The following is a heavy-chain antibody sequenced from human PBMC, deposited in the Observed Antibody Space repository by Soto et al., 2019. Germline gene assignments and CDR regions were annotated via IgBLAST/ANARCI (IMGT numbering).Heavy chain of an antibody. CDR3: TRGLGSLHPFDA. Sequence: EVLLLESGGGFVQPGGSLRLSCAASGFIFNNYVMTWVRQAPGKGLEWVSGVKGNGGSTHYADSVKGRFTISRDDSKNALYLQMNSLRADDTAVYHCTRGLGSLHPFDAWGPGTRVTVSS. J-gene: IGHJ3*01. V-gene: IGHV3-23*01. D-gene: IGHD3-16*01. CDR2: VKGNGGST. CDR1: GFIFNNYV.